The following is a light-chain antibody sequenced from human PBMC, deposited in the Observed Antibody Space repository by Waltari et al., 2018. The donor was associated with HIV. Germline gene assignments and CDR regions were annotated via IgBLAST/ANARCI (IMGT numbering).Light chain of an antibody. CDR2: WAS. CDR1: PSVLHNYIYRNY. V-gene: IGKV4-1*01. Sequence: DIEMTQTPDRLTVSLGESATINCESSPSVLHNYIYRNYFAWYQQRPGHPHKVLISWASTRESGVPDRFSGSGSGTDFSLSISSLQAEDVAVYYCQQYYSSPFTFGPGTKVEIK. CDR3: QQYYSSPFT. J-gene: IGKJ3*01.